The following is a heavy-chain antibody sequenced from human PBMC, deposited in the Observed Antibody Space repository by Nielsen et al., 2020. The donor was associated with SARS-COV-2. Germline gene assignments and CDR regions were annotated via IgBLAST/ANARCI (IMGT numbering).Heavy chain of an antibody. CDR3: ARDRQGYNYYYGMDV. J-gene: IGHJ6*02. Sequence: SETLSLTCTVSGGSIISSEYYWGWVRQPPGQGLEWIGYIYYSGSAYYNPSLEGRVTISVDTSANQFSLRLNSVTAADTAQYYCARDRQGYNYYYGMDVWGQGTTVTVS. V-gene: IGHV4-30-4*01. CDR2: IYYSGSA. D-gene: IGHD5-24*01. CDR1: GGSIISSEYY.